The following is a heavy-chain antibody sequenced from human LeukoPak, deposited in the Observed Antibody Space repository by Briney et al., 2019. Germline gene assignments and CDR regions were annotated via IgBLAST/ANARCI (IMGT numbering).Heavy chain of an antibody. CDR2: ISNSGSTV. CDR3: TRDPRVVDY. Sequence: PGGSLRLSCAASGFTFSDHYMTWIRQAPGKGLEWVSYISNSGSTVKYADAVKGRFTSSRDNAKNSLYLQMNSLRAEDTAVYYCTRDPRVVDYWGQGTLVTVSS. J-gene: IGHJ4*02. CDR1: GFTFSDHY. D-gene: IGHD6-6*01. V-gene: IGHV3-11*01.